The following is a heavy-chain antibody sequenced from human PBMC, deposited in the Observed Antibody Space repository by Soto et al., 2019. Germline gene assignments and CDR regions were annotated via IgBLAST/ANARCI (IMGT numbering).Heavy chain of an antibody. V-gene: IGHV1-69*13. Sequence: WASVKVSCKASGGTFSSYAISWVRQAPGQGLEWMGGIIPIFGTANYAQKFQGRVTITADESTSTAYMELSSLRSEDTAVYYCARVLAAAGFDPWGQGTLVPVSS. CDR2: IIPIFGTA. CDR1: GGTFSSYA. CDR3: ARVLAAAGFDP. J-gene: IGHJ5*02. D-gene: IGHD6-13*01.